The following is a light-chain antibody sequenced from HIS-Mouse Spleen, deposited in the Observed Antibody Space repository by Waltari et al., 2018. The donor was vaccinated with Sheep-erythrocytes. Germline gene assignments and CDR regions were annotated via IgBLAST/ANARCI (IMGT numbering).Light chain of an antibody. J-gene: IGLJ3*02. Sequence: QSALTQPAPVSGSPGQSITISCTGTTSEAGSYDLVSWYHQHPGKAPKLMVYEGSKPPSGVSNRFSGSKSGNTASLTISGLQAEDEADYYCCSYAGSSTPWVFGGGTKLTVL. CDR2: EGS. CDR3: CSYAGSSTPWV. CDR1: TSEAGSYDL. V-gene: IGLV2-23*01.